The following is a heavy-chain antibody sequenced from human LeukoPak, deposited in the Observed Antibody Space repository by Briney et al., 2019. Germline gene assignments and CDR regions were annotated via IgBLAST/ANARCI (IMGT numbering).Heavy chain of an antibody. D-gene: IGHD4-17*01. CDR1: VYPFDNFG. J-gene: IGHJ4*01. CDR2: FSAYNGNT. Sequence: AAVRLSREVSVYPFDNFGLTWVRQAPGQGLEGMRWFSAYNGNTHYAQKFRGRLTLTTETSTSTAYLELRSLKSDDTAVYYCARDRVGGDLTGVSLYWGQGTLVTVSS. V-gene: IGHV1-18*01. CDR3: ARDRVGGDLTGVSLY.